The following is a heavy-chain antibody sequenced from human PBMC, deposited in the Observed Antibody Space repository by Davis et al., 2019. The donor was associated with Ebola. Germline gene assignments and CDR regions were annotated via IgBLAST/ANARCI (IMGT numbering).Heavy chain of an antibody. Sequence: ASVKVSCKASGYDFTAYGIHWVRQAPGQRLEWMGWIKVGNGNTEYSQSFQDRVTITRDTTASTAYMDLSSLTSGDTAVYFCAKDRGGYSPLDFWGQGSLINVSS. D-gene: IGHD2-15*01. J-gene: IGHJ4*02. CDR2: IKVGNGNT. V-gene: IGHV1-3*01. CDR3: AKDRGGYSPLDF. CDR1: GYDFTAYG.